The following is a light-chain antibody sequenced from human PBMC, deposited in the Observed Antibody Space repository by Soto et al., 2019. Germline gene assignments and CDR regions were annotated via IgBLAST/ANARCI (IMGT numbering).Light chain of an antibody. CDR1: SGDIGGYDY. Sequence: QSALTQPPSASGSPGQSVTISCTGTSGDIGGYDYVSWYQQHPGKAPKLMIYEVTKRPLGVPDRFSGSKSGNTASLTVSGLQAEDEADYYCSSYNTIGTLQVLGPGTKVTAL. V-gene: IGLV2-8*01. CDR3: SSYNTIGTLQV. J-gene: IGLJ1*01. CDR2: EVT.